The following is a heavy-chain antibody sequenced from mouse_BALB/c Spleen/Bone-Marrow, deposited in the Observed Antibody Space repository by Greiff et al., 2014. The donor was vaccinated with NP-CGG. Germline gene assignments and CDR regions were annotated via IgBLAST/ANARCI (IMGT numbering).Heavy chain of an antibody. CDR1: GYTFTSYW. CDR3: TRSGYVMDY. V-gene: IGHV1S22*01. D-gene: IGHD3-1*01. Sequence: LQQSGSELVRPGASVKLSCKASGYTFTSYWMHWVKQRPGQGLEWLGNIYPGTGSINYDEKFKSKATLTVDTSSSTADMQRRSMTSEDSAVYYCTRSGYVMDYWGQGTSVTVSS. J-gene: IGHJ4*01. CDR2: IYPGTGSI.